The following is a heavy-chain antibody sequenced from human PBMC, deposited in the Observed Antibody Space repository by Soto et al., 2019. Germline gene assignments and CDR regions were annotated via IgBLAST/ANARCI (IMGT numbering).Heavy chain of an antibody. J-gene: IGHJ5*02. D-gene: IGHD6-13*01. CDR1: GFTFSNAW. CDR3: ARARYSSSWYWFDP. Sequence: GGSLRLSCAASGFTFSNAWMSWVRQAPGKGLEWVGRIKSKTDGGTTDYAAPVKGRFTISRDNSKNTLYLQMNSLRAEDTAVYYCARARYSSSWYWFDPWGQGTLVTVSS. CDR2: IKSKTDGGTT. V-gene: IGHV3-15*01.